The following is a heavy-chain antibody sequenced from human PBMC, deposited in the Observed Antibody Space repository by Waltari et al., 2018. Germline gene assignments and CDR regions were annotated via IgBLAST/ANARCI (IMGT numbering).Heavy chain of an antibody. CDR2: IWYDGSNK. CDR1: GFTFSSYG. D-gene: IGHD2-15*01. J-gene: IGHJ4*02. V-gene: IGHV3-33*01. CDR3: ARDQGGLDY. Sequence: QVQLVESGGGVVQPGRSLRLSCAASGFTFSSYGMHWVRQAPGKGLGWVAVIWYDGSNKYYADSVKGRFTSSRDNSKNTLYLQMNSLRGEDTAVYYCARDQGGLDYWGQGTLVTVSS.